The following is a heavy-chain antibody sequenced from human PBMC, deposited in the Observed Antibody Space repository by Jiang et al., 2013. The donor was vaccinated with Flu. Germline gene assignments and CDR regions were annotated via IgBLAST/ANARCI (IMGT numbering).Heavy chain of an antibody. V-gene: IGHV1-18*01. CDR3: ARDSRAGSTGYYYYYGMDV. CDR1: VTPLAALV. J-gene: IGHJ6*02. Sequence: EVKKPGAVSEGSPARLLVTPLAALVSPGCDRPPGQGLEWMGWISTYNGNTRYAQNLQGRVTMTTDTSTSTVYMELRSLRSDDTAVYYCARDSRAGSTGYYYYYGMDVWGQGTTVTVSS. CDR2: ISTYNGNT. D-gene: IGHD1-7*01.